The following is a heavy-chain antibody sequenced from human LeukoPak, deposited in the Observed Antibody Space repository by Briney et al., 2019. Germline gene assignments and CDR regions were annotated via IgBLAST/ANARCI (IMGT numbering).Heavy chain of an antibody. CDR3: ARLYDSSGY. D-gene: IGHD3-22*01. Sequence: PSQTLSLTCTVSGGSINSGDYYWSWIRQPPGKGLEWIGYIQYSGDTYYNPSLKSRATISVDSSKNQFSLKLTSVTAADTAVYYCARLYDSSGYWGQGTLVTVSS. CDR1: GGSINSGDYY. J-gene: IGHJ4*02. V-gene: IGHV4-30-4*08. CDR2: IQYSGDT.